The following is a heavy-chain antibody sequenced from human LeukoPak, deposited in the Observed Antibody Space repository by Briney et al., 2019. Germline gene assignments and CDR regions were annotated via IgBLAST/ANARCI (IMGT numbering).Heavy chain of an antibody. CDR3: ARRGGTARRGSFDY. Sequence: SETLSLTCAVYGGSFSGYYWSWIRQLPGKGLEWIGEINHSGSTNYNPSLKSRVTISVDTSKNQFSLKLSSVTAADTAVYYCARRGGTARRGSFDYWGQGTLVTVSS. J-gene: IGHJ4*02. CDR2: INHSGST. V-gene: IGHV4-34*01. D-gene: IGHD1-1*01. CDR1: GGSFSGYY.